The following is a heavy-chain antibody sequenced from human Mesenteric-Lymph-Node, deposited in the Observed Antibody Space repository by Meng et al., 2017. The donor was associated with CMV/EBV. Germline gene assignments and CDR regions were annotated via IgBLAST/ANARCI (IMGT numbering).Heavy chain of an antibody. Sequence: SETLSLTCAVYGGSFSGYYWSWIRQPPGKGLEWIGEINHSGSTNYNPSLKSRVTISVDTSKNQFSLKLSSVTAADTAVYYCARNGRGSLAEDDYWGQGTLVTVSS. D-gene: IGHD2-15*01. CDR3: ARNGRGSLAEDDY. J-gene: IGHJ4*02. CDR2: INHSGST. CDR1: GGSFSGYY. V-gene: IGHV4-34*01.